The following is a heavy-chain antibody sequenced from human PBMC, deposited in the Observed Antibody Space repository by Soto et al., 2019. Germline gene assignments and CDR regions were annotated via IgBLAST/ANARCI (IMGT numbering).Heavy chain of an antibody. CDR2: IIPILGTT. Sequence: QVQLVQSGAEMKKPGSSVKVSCKASGGTFSSYAISWVRHAPGQGLEWMGGIIPILGTTNYALKFQGRVTSTADESTSTAYMALSSLRSEDTAVYYCARAQYYEFWSTYYTYYYYGMDVWGQGTTVTVSS. J-gene: IGHJ6*02. D-gene: IGHD3-3*01. V-gene: IGHV1-69*01. CDR1: GGTFSSYA. CDR3: ARAQYYEFWSTYYTYYYYGMDV.